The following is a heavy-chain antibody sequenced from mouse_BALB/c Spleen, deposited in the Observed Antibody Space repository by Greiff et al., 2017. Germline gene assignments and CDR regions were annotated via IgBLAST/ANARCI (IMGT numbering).Heavy chain of an antibody. CDR3: VRDYYGNYGCAD. V-gene: IGHV10S3*01. CDR2: IRSKSNNYAT. J-gene: IGHJ3*01. Sequence: GGGLVQPKGSLKLSCAASGFTFNTNAMNWVRQAPGKGLEWVARIRSKSNNYATYYADSVKDRFTISRDDSQSMLYLQMNNLKTEDTAMYYCVRDYYGNYGCADWGQGTLVTVSA. CDR1: GFTFNTNA. D-gene: IGHD2-1*01.